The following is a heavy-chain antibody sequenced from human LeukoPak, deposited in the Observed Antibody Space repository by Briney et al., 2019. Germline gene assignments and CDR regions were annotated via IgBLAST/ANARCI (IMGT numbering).Heavy chain of an antibody. CDR1: GESFSGNY. Sequence: SQTLSLTCAVAGESFSGNYWSWIRQPPGKGLEWIGQINHSGSTNYNPSLKSRVTRSLETSKNQFSLELNSVTAADTAMYYCARARRPSGETHYSGGCYYFAQRGQGTLVTVSS. D-gene: IGHD2-8*01. CDR3: ARARRPSGETHYSGGCYYFAQ. J-gene: IGHJ4*02. V-gene: IGHV4-34*01. CDR2: INHSGST.